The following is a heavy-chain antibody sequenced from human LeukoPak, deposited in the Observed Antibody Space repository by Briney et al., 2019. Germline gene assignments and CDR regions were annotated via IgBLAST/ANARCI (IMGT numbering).Heavy chain of an antibody. Sequence: ASVKVSCKASGYTFTSYDINWVRQATGQGLEWMGWMSPNSGDTGYAQEFQGRLTMTRDTSISTAYMELSSLRSEDTAVYYCVRTPPNWGADYWGREPWSPSPQ. CDR3: VRTPPNWGADY. V-gene: IGHV1-8*01. CDR2: MSPNSGDT. J-gene: IGHJ4*02. CDR1: GYTFTSYD. D-gene: IGHD3-16*01.